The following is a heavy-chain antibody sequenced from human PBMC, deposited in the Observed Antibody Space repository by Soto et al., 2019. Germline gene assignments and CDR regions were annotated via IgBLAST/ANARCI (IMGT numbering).Heavy chain of an antibody. V-gene: IGHV3-9*01. Sequence: GGSLRLSCAASGFTFDYYAMHWVRQAPGKGLEWVSGISWNSGSIGYADSVKGRFTISRDNAKNSLYLQMNSLRAEDTALYYCAKVKDPLTSSGYYFDYWGQGTLVTVSS. CDR3: AKVKDPLTSSGYYFDY. CDR2: ISWNSGSI. D-gene: IGHD3-22*01. J-gene: IGHJ4*02. CDR1: GFTFDYYA.